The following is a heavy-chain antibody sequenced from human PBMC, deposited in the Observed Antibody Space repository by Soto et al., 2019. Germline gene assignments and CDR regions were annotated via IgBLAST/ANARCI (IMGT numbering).Heavy chain of an antibody. CDR3: ARDLIRYFDWLSRPSYGMDV. V-gene: IGHV1-69*04. Sequence: SVKVSCKASGYTFTSYDINWVRQATGQGFEYMGRIIPNSGKTNYAQKFQGRVTITADKSTSTAYMELSSLRSEDTAVYYCARDLIRYFDWLSRPSYGMDVWGQGTTVTVSS. D-gene: IGHD3-9*01. CDR2: IIPNSGKT. J-gene: IGHJ6*02. CDR1: GYTFTSYD.